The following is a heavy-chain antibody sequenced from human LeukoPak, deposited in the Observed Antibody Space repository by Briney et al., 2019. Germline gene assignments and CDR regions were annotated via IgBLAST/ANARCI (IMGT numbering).Heavy chain of an antibody. CDR3: ARVNYGSGSFIDY. V-gene: IGHV4-34*01. D-gene: IGHD3-10*01. Sequence: SEPLSLTCAAYGGSFSGYYWSWIRPPPGKGLEWIGEINHSGSTNYNPSLKSRVTISVDTSKNQFSLKLSSVTAADTAVYYCARVNYGSGSFIDYWGQGTLVTVSS. CDR2: INHSGST. J-gene: IGHJ4*02. CDR1: GGSFSGYY.